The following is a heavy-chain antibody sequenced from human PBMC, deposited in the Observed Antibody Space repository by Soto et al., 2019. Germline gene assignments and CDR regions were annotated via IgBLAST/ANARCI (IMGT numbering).Heavy chain of an antibody. Sequence: GESLKISCKGSGFRFTSYWIAWVRQMPGKGLEWMGIIYPDDSDTRYSPSFQGQVTISADKSISTAFLQWGSLRSEDTAVYYCAGEDRNWFDPWGQGTLVTVSS. CDR3: AGEDRNWFDP. CDR2: IYPDDSDT. V-gene: IGHV5-51*01. CDR1: GFRFTSYW. J-gene: IGHJ5*02. D-gene: IGHD2-15*01.